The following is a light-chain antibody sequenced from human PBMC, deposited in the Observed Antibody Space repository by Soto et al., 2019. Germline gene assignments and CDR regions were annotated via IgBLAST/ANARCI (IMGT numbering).Light chain of an antibody. CDR1: QSVTSSY. V-gene: IGKV3-20*01. CDR2: VSS. CDR3: QRYGNSTWT. J-gene: IGKJ1*01. Sequence: EVVLTQSPGILSLSPGEGATLSCRGSQSVTSSYFSGYRQKPCQSPSLLIYVSSSRATGIPDRFSGSGSGTSITFTISRLELEDFAVYYCQRYGNSTWTFGQGTKVDIK.